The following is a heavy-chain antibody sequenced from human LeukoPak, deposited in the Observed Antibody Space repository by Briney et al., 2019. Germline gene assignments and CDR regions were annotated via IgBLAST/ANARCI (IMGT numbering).Heavy chain of an antibody. Sequence: GGSLRLSCAASGFTFSTYAMNWVRQAPGKGLEWVSVIVGDGGGIEYADSVKGRFSISRDNSKNILYLQMNSLRAEDTAVYVKDRIPDGLYSNDFWGQGTLVTVSS. CDR2: IVGDGGGI. CDR1: GFTFSTYA. J-gene: IGHJ4*02. D-gene: IGHD5-24*01. V-gene: IGHV3-23*01. CDR3: DRIPDGLYSNDF.